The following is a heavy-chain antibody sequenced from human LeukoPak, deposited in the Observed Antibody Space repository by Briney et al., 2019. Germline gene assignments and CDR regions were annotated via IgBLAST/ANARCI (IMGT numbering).Heavy chain of an antibody. D-gene: IGHD3-22*01. CDR1: GYTFTYYY. CDR3: AKGSQGGGSSGYYSFDY. Sequence: ASVKVSCKASGYTFTYYYIHWVRQAPGQGLEWMGWINPNSGGTNYAQKFQGRVTMTRDTSISTAYMELSRLRSDDTAVYYCAKGSQGGGSSGYYSFDYWGQGTLVTVSS. V-gene: IGHV1-2*02. CDR2: INPNSGGT. J-gene: IGHJ4*02.